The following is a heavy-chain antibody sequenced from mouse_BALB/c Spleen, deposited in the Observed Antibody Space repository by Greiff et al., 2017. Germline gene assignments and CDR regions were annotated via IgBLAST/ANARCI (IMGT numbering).Heavy chain of an antibody. CDR3: AREGIYYGNYYPWYFDV. J-gene: IGHJ1*01. CDR2: INSDGGST. CDR1: EYEFPSHD. D-gene: IGHD2-1*01. V-gene: IGHV5-2*03. Sequence: EVMLVESGGGLVQPGESLKLSCESNEYEFPSHDMSWVRKTPEKRLELVAAINSDGGSTYYPDTMERRFIISRDNPKNTLFLQMTSLRSEDTAMYYCAREGIYYGNYYPWYFDVWGAGTTVTVSS.